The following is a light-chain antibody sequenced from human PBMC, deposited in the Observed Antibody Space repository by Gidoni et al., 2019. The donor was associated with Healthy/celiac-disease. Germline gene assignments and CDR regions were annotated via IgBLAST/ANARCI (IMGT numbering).Light chain of an antibody. J-gene: IGKJ1*01. CDR2: AAS. CDR1: QSISSY. V-gene: IGKV1-39*01. CDR3: QQSYSTPRT. Sequence: DIQMTQSPSSLSASVGDSVTITFRASQSISSYLNWYQQKPGKPPKLLIYAASSLQSGVPSRFSGSGSGTDFTLTISSLQTEDFATYYCQQSYSTPRTCGQGTKVEIK.